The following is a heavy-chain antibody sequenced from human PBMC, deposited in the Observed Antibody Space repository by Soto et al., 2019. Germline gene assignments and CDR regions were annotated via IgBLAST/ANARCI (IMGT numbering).Heavy chain of an antibody. CDR2: INHSGST. J-gene: IGHJ4*02. V-gene: IGHV4-34*01. CDR3: ARRGLVGATTFDY. Sequence: SETLSLTCAVYGGSFSGYYWNWIRQPPGKGLEWIGEINHSGSTNYNPSLKSRVTISVDTSKNQFSLKLSSVTAADTAVYYCARRGLVGATTFDYWGQGTLVTVSS. CDR1: GGSFSGYY. D-gene: IGHD1-26*01.